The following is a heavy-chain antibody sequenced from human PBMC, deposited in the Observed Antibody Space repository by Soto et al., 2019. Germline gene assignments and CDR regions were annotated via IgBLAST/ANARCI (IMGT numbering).Heavy chain of an antibody. J-gene: IGHJ4*02. V-gene: IGHV3-30*18. D-gene: IGHD1-26*01. Sequence: GGSLRLSCIGSGFTFSNYGMHWVRQPPGKGLEWVALISDDGDKRYYADSVRGRLIISRDNSKDTLYLQMNSLGPDDTAVYFCAKARVRIVGANSFDYWGQGTPVTVSS. CDR1: GFTFSNYG. CDR2: ISDDGDKR. CDR3: AKARVRIVGANSFDY.